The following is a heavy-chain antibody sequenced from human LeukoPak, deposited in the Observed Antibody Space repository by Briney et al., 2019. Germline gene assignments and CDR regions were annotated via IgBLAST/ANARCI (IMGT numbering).Heavy chain of an antibody. CDR1: GYTLTELS. J-gene: IGHJ4*02. CDR3: ATRSGDYGGGLRYFDY. CDR2: FDPEDGET. V-gene: IGHV1-24*01. Sequence: ASVKVSCKVSGYTLTELSTHWVRQAPGKGLEWMGGFDPEDGETIYAQKFQGRVTMTEDTSTDTAYMELSSLRSEDTAVYYCATRSGDYGGGLRYFDYWGQGTLVTVSS. D-gene: IGHD2-21*02.